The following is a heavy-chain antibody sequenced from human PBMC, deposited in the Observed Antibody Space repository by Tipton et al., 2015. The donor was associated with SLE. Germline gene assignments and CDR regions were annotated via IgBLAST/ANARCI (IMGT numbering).Heavy chain of an antibody. J-gene: IGHJ3*02. Sequence: QVQLVQSGAEVKKPGASVKVSCKASGYTFTSYGISWVRQAPGQGLEWRGWIIPIFGTANYAQKFQGRVTITADKSTSTAYMELSSLRSEDTAVYYCARVPHLRWFGESFDAFDIWGQWTMVTVSS. CDR3: ARVPHLRWFGESFDAFDI. V-gene: IGHV1-69*06. CDR2: IIPIFGTA. D-gene: IGHD3-10*01. CDR1: GYTFTSYG.